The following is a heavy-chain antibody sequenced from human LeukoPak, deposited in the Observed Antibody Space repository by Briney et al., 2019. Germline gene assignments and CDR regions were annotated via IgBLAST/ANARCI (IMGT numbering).Heavy chain of an antibody. D-gene: IGHD2-2*01. CDR1: GGSISSGDYY. J-gene: IGHJ4*02. CDR3: ARRTGIVVVPAAGEYYFDY. Sequence: SGTLSLTCTVSGGSISSGDYYWSWIRQPPGKGLEWIGYIYYSGSTYYNPSLKSRVTISVDTSKNQFSLKLSSVTAADTAVYYCARRTGIVVVPAAGEYYFDYWGQGTLVTVSS. CDR2: IYYSGST. V-gene: IGHV4-30-4*01.